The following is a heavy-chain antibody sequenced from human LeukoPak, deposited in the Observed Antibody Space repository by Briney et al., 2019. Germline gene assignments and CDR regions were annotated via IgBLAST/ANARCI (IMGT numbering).Heavy chain of an antibody. Sequence: ASVKVSCKASGYTFSDYYMHWVRQAPGQGLEWMGWINPDSGGTKYAQKFQGRVTMTRDTSISTAYMELSRLRSDDTAVYYCARDRRYCSGGSCYLRNWFDPWGQGTLVTVSS. CDR2: INPDSGGT. D-gene: IGHD2-15*01. CDR1: GYTFSDYY. CDR3: ARDRRYCSGGSCYLRNWFDP. J-gene: IGHJ5*02. V-gene: IGHV1-2*02.